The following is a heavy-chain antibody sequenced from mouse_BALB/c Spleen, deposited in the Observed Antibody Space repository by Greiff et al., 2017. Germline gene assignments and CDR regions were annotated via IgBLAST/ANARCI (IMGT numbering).Heavy chain of an antibody. J-gene: IGHJ2*01. CDR2: ISSGGGST. CDR1: GFAFSSYD. CDR3: ARHTGYFDY. V-gene: IGHV5-12-1*01. Sequence: EVQRVESGGGLVKPGGSLKLSCAASGFAFSSYDMSWVRQTPEKRLEWVAYISSGGGSTYYPDTVKGRFTISRDNAKNTLYLQMSSLKSEDTAMYYCARHTGYFDYWGQGTTLTVSS.